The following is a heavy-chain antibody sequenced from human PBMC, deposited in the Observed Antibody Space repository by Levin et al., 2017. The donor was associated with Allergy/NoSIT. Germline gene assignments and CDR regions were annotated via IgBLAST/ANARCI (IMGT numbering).Heavy chain of an antibody. CDR3: ASGPWASWIQFH. J-gene: IGHJ4*02. V-gene: IGHV1-3*01. CDR1: GFIFTNYA. Sequence: ASVKVSCKTSGFIFTNYAIYWVRQAPGQRLEWMGWINAGNDNRRYSQKLQDRVSITRDTSASTAYMELSSLRSEDTAVYYCASGPWASWIQFHWGQGTLVSVSS. CDR2: INAGNDNR. D-gene: IGHD5-18*01.